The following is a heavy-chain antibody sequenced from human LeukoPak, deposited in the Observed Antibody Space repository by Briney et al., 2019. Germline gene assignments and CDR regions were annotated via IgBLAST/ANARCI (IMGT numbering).Heavy chain of an antibody. V-gene: IGHV1-46*01. CDR2: IDPSGGST. CDR3: ARDNSVGDIAWWFDP. CDR1: GYTFTGYY. J-gene: IGHJ5*02. D-gene: IGHD3-16*02. Sequence: ASVKVSCKASGYTFTGYYIHWVRQAPGHGLECMGIIDPSGGSTSYAQKFQGRVTMTRDMSTSTVYMELSSLRSEDTAVYYCARDNSVGDIAWWFDPWGQGTLVTVSS.